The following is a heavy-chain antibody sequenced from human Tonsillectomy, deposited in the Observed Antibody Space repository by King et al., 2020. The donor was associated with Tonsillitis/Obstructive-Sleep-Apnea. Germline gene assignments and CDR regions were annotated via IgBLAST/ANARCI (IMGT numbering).Heavy chain of an antibody. D-gene: IGHD3/OR15-3a*01. V-gene: IGHV3-74*01. CDR1: GFTFTSHW. Sequence: VQLVESGGGLVQPGGSLRLSCAASGFTFTSHWMHWVRQAPGKGLVWVSRVNSDGSNTNYADSVKGRFTISRDNAKNTLYLQVNSLRAEDTAVYYCARGTSWASVAFDFWGQGTVVTVSS. J-gene: IGHJ3*01. CDR3: ARGTSWASVAFDF. CDR2: VNSDGSNT.